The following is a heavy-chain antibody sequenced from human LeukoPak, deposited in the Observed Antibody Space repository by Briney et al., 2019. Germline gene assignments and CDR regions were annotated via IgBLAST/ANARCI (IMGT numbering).Heavy chain of an antibody. CDR1: GFTFRNYA. Sequence: PGGSLRLSCAASGFTFRNYAMHWVRQAPGKGLENFSGISKNGGTTSYGNSVKGRFTISRDTSKNTLYLQMGSLRAEDMAIYYCARDSTVFDAFDIWGQGTMVTVS. D-gene: IGHD4-17*01. CDR2: ISKNGGTT. J-gene: IGHJ3*02. V-gene: IGHV3-64*01. CDR3: ARDSTVFDAFDI.